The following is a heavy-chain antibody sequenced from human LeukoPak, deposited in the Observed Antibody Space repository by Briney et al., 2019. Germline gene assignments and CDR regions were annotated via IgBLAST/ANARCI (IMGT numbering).Heavy chain of an antibody. CDR2: IDRGGVT. CDR3: ARGRASTTIFDY. Sequence: GGSLRLSCAASGFSVSDYFMAWVRQARGKGLQWVSHIDRGGVTEDADSVKGRFTVSRDTSRNILYLQMSSLRADDTAMYYCARGRASTTIFDYWGQGTLVTVSS. CDR1: GFSVSDYF. D-gene: IGHD5-12*01. J-gene: IGHJ4*02. V-gene: IGHV3-53*01.